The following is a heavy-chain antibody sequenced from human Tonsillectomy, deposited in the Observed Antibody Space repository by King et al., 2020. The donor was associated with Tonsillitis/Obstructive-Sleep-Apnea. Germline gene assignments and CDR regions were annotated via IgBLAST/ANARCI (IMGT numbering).Heavy chain of an antibody. CDR1: GFTFGDYA. J-gene: IGHJ2*01. Sequence: VQLVESGGGLVQPGRSLRLSCTASGFTFGDYAMSWVRQAPGKGLEWGGFIRSKAYGGTTEYAASVKGRFTISRDDSTSIAYLQMNSLKTEDTAVYYCTRALCSSTSCWKWYFDLWGRGTLVTVSS. D-gene: IGHD2-2*01. V-gene: IGHV3-49*04. CDR3: TRALCSSTSCWKWYFDL. CDR2: IRSKAYGGTT.